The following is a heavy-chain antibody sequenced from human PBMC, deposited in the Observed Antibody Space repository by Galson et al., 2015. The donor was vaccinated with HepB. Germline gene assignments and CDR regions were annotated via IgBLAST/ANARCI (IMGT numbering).Heavy chain of an antibody. Sequence: SLRLSCAASGFTFSSYAMTWVRQAPGKGLEWVSTISASGAATYYADSVKGRFTISRDKSKNTLYLQMNSLRAEDTAVYYCARATGTTADWGQGTLVTVSS. V-gene: IGHV3-23*01. CDR3: ARATGTTAD. CDR2: ISASGAAT. J-gene: IGHJ4*02. D-gene: IGHD1-1*01. CDR1: GFTFSSYA.